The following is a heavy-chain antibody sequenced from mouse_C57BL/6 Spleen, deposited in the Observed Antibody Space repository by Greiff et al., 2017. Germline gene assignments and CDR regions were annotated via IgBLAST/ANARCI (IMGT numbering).Heavy chain of an antibody. Sequence: QVQLQQPGAELVLPGASVKLSCKASGYTFTSYWMHWVKQRPGQGLEWIGEIDPSDSYANYNQKFKGKSTLTVDKSASTAYMQLSSLTSEDSAVYYCARRDWDDAMDYWGKGTSVTVSS. CDR1: GYTFTSYW. J-gene: IGHJ4*01. CDR3: ARRDWDDAMDY. V-gene: IGHV1-69*01. D-gene: IGHD4-1*01. CDR2: IDPSDSYA.